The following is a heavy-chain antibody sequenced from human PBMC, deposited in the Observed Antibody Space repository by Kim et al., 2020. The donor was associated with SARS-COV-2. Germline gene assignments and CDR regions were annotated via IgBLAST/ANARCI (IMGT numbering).Heavy chain of an antibody. Sequence: YSPALKSRLTITKDTSKNQVVLTMTNMDPVDTATYYCAHCSTYYYYGMDVWGQGTTVTVSS. D-gene: IGHD2-2*01. V-gene: IGHV2-5*01. CDR3: AHCSTYYYYGMDV. J-gene: IGHJ6*02.